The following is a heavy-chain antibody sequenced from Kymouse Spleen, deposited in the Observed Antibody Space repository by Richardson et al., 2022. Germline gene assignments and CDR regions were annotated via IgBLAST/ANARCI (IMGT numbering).Heavy chain of an antibody. CDR2: IYYSGST. J-gene: IGHJ6*02. Sequence: QLQLQESGPGLVKPSETLSLTCTVSGGSISSSSYYWGWIRQPPGKGLEWIGSIYYSGSTYYNPSLKSRVTISVDTSKNQFSLKLSSVTAADTAVYYCARHGTGTTDYYYGMDVWGQGTTVTVSS. CDR1: GGSISSSSYY. D-gene: IGHD1-7*01. V-gene: IGHV4-39*01. CDR3: ARHGTGTTDYYYGMDV.